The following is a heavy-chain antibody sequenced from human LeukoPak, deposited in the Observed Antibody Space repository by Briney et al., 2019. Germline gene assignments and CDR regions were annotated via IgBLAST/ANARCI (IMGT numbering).Heavy chain of an antibody. D-gene: IGHD6-13*01. CDR1: GFTFTSYS. V-gene: IGHV3-21*01. CDR3: ARDFTVQQLVRFPFDY. J-gene: IGHJ4*02. CDR2: ITSTSSYI. Sequence: GGSLRLSCAASGFTFTSYSMNWVRQAPGKGLEWVSSITSTSSYIYYADSVKGRFAISRDNAKNSLYLQMNSLRAEDTAVYYCARDFTVQQLVRFPFDYWGQGTLVTVSS.